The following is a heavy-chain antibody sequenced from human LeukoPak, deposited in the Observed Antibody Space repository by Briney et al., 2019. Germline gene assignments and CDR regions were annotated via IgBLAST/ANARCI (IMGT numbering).Heavy chain of an antibody. V-gene: IGHV4-38-2*02. CDR3: ARIETYSSGWYDAFFDY. Sequence: SETLSLTCSVSDYSISSGYHWGWIRQPPGKGLEWIGSIYHSGSTYYNPSLKSRVTISVDTSKNHFSLKLTSVTAADTAVYYCARIETYSSGWYDAFFDYWGQGTLVTVSS. D-gene: IGHD6-19*01. CDR2: IYHSGST. J-gene: IGHJ4*02. CDR1: DYSISSGYH.